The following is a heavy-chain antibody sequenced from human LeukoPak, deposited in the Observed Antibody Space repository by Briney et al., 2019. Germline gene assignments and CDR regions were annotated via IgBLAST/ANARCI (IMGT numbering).Heavy chain of an antibody. V-gene: IGHV3-20*04. J-gene: IGHJ4*02. CDR2: INWNGGST. CDR1: GFTFNDYG. CDR3: ARDLRIVSGSYLDY. Sequence: GGSLRLSCAASGFTFNDYGMSWVRQAPGKGLEWVSGINWNGGSTGYVDSVKGRFIISRDNAKNSLYLQMNSLRAEDTAIYYCARDLRIVSGSYLDYWGQGTLVTVSS. D-gene: IGHD1-26*01.